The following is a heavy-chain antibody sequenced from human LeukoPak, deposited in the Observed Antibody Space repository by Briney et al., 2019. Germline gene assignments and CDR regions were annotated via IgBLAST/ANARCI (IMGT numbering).Heavy chain of an antibody. CDR1: GFTLNSYA. V-gene: IGHV3-23*01. CDR3: AKGGSYGSGSSTLYQNYFDY. CDR2: ISGSGAST. Sequence: GGSLRLSCAASGFTLNSYAMSWVRQAPGRGLEWVSAISGSGASTYYADSVKGRFTIYRDNSKNTLYLKMNSLTAEDTAFYYCAKGGSYGSGSSTLYQNYFDYWGPGTLVTVSS. J-gene: IGHJ4*02. D-gene: IGHD3-10*01.